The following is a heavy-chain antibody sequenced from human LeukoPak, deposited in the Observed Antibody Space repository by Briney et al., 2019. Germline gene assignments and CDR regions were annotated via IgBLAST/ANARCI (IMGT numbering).Heavy chain of an antibody. Sequence: SETLSLTCAVYGGSFSGYYWSWIRQPPGKGLEWIGEINHSGSTDYNPSIKSRVTISVDTSKNQFSLKLTSVTAADTAVYYCARGGSEYSGYDYWSFDYWAQGTLVTVSS. CDR1: GGSFSGYY. J-gene: IGHJ4*02. V-gene: IGHV4-34*01. D-gene: IGHD5-12*01. CDR2: INHSGST. CDR3: ARGGSEYSGYDYWSFDY.